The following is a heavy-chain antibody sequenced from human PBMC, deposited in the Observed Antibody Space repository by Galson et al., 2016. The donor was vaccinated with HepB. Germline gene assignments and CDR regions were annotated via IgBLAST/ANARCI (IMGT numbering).Heavy chain of an antibody. CDR2: IRTSDESDDSI. D-gene: IGHD1-14*01. Sequence: SLRLSCAASGFTFRSYAMSWLRQAAGKGLEWVSTIRTSDESDDSIYYADSVKGRFTISRDDSKNTLYLQMNSLRAEDTALYYCAKVIQPRSIDMTFDYWGQGTLVTVSS. CDR3: AKVIQPRSIDMTFDY. V-gene: IGHV3-23*01. CDR1: GFTFRSYA. J-gene: IGHJ4*02.